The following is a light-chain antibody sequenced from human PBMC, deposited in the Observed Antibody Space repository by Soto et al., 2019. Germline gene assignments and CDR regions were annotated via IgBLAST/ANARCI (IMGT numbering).Light chain of an antibody. Sequence: QSALTQPPSASGSRGQSVTISCTGTSVDINYVSWFQQHQGKAPKLIICEVTKRPSGVPDRFSVSKSGNTASLTVSGLQDDAEADYYCSSYAGRDIWVFGGGTKVTVL. J-gene: IGLJ3*02. CDR3: SSYAGRDIWV. V-gene: IGLV2-8*01. CDR1: SVDINY. CDR2: EVT.